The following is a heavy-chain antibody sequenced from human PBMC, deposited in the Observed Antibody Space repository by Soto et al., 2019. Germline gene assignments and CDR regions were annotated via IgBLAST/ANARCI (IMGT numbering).Heavy chain of an antibody. V-gene: IGHV4-34*01. J-gene: IGHJ6*02. CDR2: INHSGST. Sequence: SETLSLTCAVYGGSFSGYYWSWIRQPPGKGLEWIGEINHSGSTNYNPSLKSRVTISVDTSKNQFSLKLSSVTAADTAVYYCARGGAGYSSSSRYYYYYGMDVWGQGTTVTVSS. CDR1: GGSFSGYY. D-gene: IGHD6-6*01. CDR3: ARGGAGYSSSSRYYYYYGMDV.